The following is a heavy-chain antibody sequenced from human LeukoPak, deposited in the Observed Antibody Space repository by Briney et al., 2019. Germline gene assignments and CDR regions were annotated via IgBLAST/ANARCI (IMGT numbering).Heavy chain of an antibody. CDR3: ARMWGSSWSYFDY. CDR2: ISYDGSSK. D-gene: IGHD6-13*01. V-gene: IGHV3-30*03. J-gene: IGHJ4*02. CDR1: GFTFSSFG. Sequence: GGSLRLSCAASGFTFSSFGMHWVRQAPGKGLEWVAGISYDGSSKYYADSVKGRFTISRDNSRNTLYLQMNSLRAEDTAVYFCARMWGSSWSYFDYWGQGTLVTVSS.